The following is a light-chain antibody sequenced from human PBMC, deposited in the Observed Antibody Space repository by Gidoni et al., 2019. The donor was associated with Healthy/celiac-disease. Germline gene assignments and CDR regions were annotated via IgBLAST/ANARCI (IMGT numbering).Light chain of an antibody. V-gene: IGKV1-33*01. Sequence: DIQMTQSPSSLSASVGDRVTITCQASQDISNYLNWYQQKPGKAPKLLIYDASNLETGVPSRFSGSGSETDFTFTISSLQAEDIATYYCQQYDNLLPLTFGGGTKVEIK. J-gene: IGKJ4*01. CDR2: DAS. CDR3: QQYDNLLPLT. CDR1: QDISNY.